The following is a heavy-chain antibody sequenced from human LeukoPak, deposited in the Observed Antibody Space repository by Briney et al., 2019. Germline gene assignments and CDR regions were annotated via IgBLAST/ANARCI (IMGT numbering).Heavy chain of an antibody. CDR1: GFTFRNYA. CDR2: ISYAGDNK. J-gene: IGHJ3*02. Sequence: GGSLRLSCTASGFTFRNYAMHWVRQAPGKGLEGVAVISYAGDNKYYADSVKGRFTISRHNSKNTLFLQMNSLRAEDTAVYYCASCLEYCSTTSLGNDAFDIWGQGTVVTVSS. CDR3: ASCLEYCSTTSLGNDAFDI. V-gene: IGHV3-30-3*01. D-gene: IGHD2-2*01.